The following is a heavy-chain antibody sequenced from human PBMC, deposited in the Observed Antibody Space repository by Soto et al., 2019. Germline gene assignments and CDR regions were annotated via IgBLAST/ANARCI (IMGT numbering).Heavy chain of an antibody. J-gene: IGHJ6*02. V-gene: IGHV1-69*13. CDR1: GGTFSSYA. D-gene: IGHD2-21*02. CDR3: AREYCGGDCLDYYYYGMDV. Sequence: SVKVSCKASGGTFSSYAISWVRQAPGQGLEWMGGIILIFGTANYAQKFQGRVTITADESTSTAYMELSSLRSEDTAVYYCAREYCGGDCLDYYYYGMDVWGQGTTVTVSS. CDR2: IILIFGTA.